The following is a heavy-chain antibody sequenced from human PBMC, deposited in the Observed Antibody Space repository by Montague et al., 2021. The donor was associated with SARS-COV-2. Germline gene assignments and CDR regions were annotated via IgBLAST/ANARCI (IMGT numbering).Heavy chain of an antibody. CDR2: IYYSGST. CDR3: ARLSKTGYPPLYYYYGMGV. V-gene: IGHV4-39*01. CDR1: GGSISSSRYY. J-gene: IGHJ6*02. D-gene: IGHD3-9*01. Sequence: SETLSLTCTVSGGSISSSRYYWGWIRQPPGKGLEWIGSIYYSGSTYYNPSLKSRVTISVDTSKNQFSLKLSSVTAADTAVCYCARLSKTGYPPLYYYYGMGVWGQGTTVTVSS.